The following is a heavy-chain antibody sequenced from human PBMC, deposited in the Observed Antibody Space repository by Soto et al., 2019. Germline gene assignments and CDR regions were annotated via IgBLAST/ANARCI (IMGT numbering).Heavy chain of an antibody. CDR1: GYTFTGNY. CDR3: ARDSYYDFWSGQLQ. CDR2: INPSDSST. D-gene: IGHD3-3*01. Sequence: ASVKVSCKASGYTFTGNYLYWVRQAPGQGLEWMGMINPSDSSTTYARNFQGRVTMTTDTSTSTAYMELTSLRSDDTAVYYCARDSYYDFWSGQLQWGQGTLVTVSS. J-gene: IGHJ4*02. V-gene: IGHV1-46*01.